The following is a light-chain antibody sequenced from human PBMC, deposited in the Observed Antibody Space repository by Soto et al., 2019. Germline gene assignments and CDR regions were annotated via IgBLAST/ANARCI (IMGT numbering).Light chain of an antibody. V-gene: IGLV2-23*01. CDR2: EGS. CDR3: CSYAGSSTLV. CDR1: SSDVGSYNL. J-gene: IGLJ3*02. Sequence: QSALTQPASVSGSPGQSITFSCTGTSSDVGSYNLVSWYQQHPGKAPKLMIYEGSKRPSGVSNRLSGSKSGNTASLTISGLQAEDEADYYCCSYAGSSTLVFGGGTQLTVL.